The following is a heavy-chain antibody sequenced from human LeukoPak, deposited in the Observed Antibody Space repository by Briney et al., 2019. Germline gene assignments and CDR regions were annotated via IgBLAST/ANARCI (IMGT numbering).Heavy chain of an antibody. D-gene: IGHD1-26*01. J-gene: IGHJ6*03. V-gene: IGHV4-39*01. CDR1: GGSISSSSYY. CDR3: ARVSSVGIDNYYYYMDV. CDR2: IYYSGST. Sequence: SETLSLTCTVSGGSISSSSYYWGWIRQPPGKGLEWIGSIYYSGSTYYNPSLKSRVTISVDTSKNQFSLKLSSVTAADTAVYYCARVSSVGIDNYYYYMDVWGKGTTVTVSS.